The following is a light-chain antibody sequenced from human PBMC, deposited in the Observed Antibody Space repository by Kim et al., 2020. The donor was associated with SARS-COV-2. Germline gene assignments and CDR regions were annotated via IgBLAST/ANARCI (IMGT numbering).Light chain of an antibody. CDR2: YDD. V-gene: IGLV3-21*04. CDR1: NIASKT. Sequence: SYELTQPPSVSVAPGMTARIDCGGNNIASKTVHWYQRKPGQAPVLVIYYDDNRPSGIPERFSGSNSGNTATLTITRVEDGDEADYFCQVWIDGTDLVFGGGTQLTVL. J-gene: IGLJ3*02. CDR3: QVWIDGTDLV.